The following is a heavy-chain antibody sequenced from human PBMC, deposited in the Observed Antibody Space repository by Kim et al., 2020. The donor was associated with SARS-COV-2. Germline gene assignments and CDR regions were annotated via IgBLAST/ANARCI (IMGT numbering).Heavy chain of an antibody. D-gene: IGHD2-15*01. CDR1: GFTFSDYY. CDR2: ISSSSSYT. CDR3: ARDVGYCSGGSCYSFGMDV. Sequence: GGSLRLSCAASGFTFSDYYMSWIRQAPGKGLEWVSYISSSSSYTNYADSVKARCTISRDNAKNSLYLQMNSLRAEDTSVYYCARDVGYCSGGSCYSFGMDVWGQGTTVTVSS. V-gene: IGHV3-11*05. J-gene: IGHJ6*02.